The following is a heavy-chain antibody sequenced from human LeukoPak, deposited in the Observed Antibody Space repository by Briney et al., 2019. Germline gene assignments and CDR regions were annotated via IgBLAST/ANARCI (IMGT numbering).Heavy chain of an antibody. V-gene: IGHV1-24*01. CDR1: GYTLTELS. CDR3: ATVFAYDLAYGSGERFDY. J-gene: IGHJ4*02. D-gene: IGHD3-10*01. CDR2: FDPEDGET. Sequence: ASVKVSCKVSGYTLTELSMHWVRQAPGKGLEWMGGFDPEDGETIYAQKFQGRVTMTEDTSTDTAYVELSSLRSEDTAVYYCATVFAYDLAYGSGERFDYWGQGTLVTVSS.